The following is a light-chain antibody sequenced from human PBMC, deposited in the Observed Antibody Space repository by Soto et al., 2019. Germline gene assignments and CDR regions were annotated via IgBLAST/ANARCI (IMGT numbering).Light chain of an antibody. Sequence: QSVLTQPPSVSAAPGQRVTISCSGSSSNIGGNSVSWYQQLPGTAPKLLIYDDDKRPSGIPDRFSGSKSGTSATLGITGFQTGDEADHYCSSYAGSSNVFGTGTKVTVL. V-gene: IGLV1-51*01. CDR2: DDD. CDR3: SSYAGSSNV. J-gene: IGLJ1*01. CDR1: SSNIGGNS.